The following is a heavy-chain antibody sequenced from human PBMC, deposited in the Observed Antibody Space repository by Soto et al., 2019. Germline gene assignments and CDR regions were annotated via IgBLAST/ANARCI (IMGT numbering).Heavy chain of an antibody. Sequence: GGSLRLSCAASGFTFTRFSMNWVRQAPGKGREWVSSISSTTNYIYYGDSMKGRFTISRDNAKNSLYLEMNSLRAEDTAVYYCARESEDLTSNFDYWGQGTLVTVSS. CDR3: ARESEDLTSNFDY. V-gene: IGHV3-21*06. CDR2: ISSTTNYI. CDR1: GFTFTRFS. J-gene: IGHJ4*02.